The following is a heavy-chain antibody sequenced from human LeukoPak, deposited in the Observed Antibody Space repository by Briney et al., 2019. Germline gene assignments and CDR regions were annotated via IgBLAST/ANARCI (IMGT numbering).Heavy chain of an antibody. V-gene: IGHV1-18*01. J-gene: IGHJ4*02. CDR3: ARGRGWELSPDYYFDY. D-gene: IGHD1-26*01. Sequence: ASVKVSCKASGYTFTSYGISWVRQAPGQGLEWMGWIGTYNGNTNYAQNLQARVTMTTDTSTSTAYMELRSLRSDDTAVYYCARGRGWELSPDYYFDYWVQGTLVTVSS. CDR2: IGTYNGNT. CDR1: GYTFTSYG.